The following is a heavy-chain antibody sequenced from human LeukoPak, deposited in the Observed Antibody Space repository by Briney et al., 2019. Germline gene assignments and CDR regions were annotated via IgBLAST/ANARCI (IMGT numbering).Heavy chain of an antibody. CDR2: IKQDGSQK. J-gene: IGHJ4*02. D-gene: IGHD6-13*01. CDR1: GFTFSSHW. Sequence: PGGSLRLSCVASGFTFSSHWMSWVRQAPGKGLEWVANIKQDGSQKYYVDSVKGRFTISRDNAENSVYLQMNNLRAEDTAVYYCAKGMQSGSIAAAVLDYWGQGTLVTVSS. V-gene: IGHV3-7*05. CDR3: AKGMQSGSIAAAVLDY.